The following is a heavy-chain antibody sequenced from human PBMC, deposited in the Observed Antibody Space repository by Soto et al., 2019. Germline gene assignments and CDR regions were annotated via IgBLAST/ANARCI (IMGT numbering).Heavy chain of an antibody. Sequence: SVKVSCKASGGTFSSYAISWVRQAPGQGLEWMGGIIPIFGTANYAQKFQGRVTITADESTSTAYMELSSLRSEDTAVYYCSRTLVVPAATDYYYGMDVWGQGTTVTVSS. D-gene: IGHD2-2*01. CDR3: SRTLVVPAATDYYYGMDV. CDR1: GGTFSSYA. J-gene: IGHJ6*02. V-gene: IGHV1-69*13. CDR2: IIPIFGTA.